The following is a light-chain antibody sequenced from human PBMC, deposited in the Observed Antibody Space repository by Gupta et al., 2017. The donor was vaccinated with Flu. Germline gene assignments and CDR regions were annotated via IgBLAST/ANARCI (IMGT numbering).Light chain of an antibody. Sequence: ATLLLSPGERATLSCRASQSVGHFLAWYKQRPGQAPRLLIYDASTRDTGLPARFRGSGSGIDVTLTISSRESEDFAVYYCQQRSNRPPFTFGQGTKLKIK. CDR2: DAS. CDR3: QQRSNRPPFT. V-gene: IGKV3-11*01. J-gene: IGKJ2*01. CDR1: QSVGHF.